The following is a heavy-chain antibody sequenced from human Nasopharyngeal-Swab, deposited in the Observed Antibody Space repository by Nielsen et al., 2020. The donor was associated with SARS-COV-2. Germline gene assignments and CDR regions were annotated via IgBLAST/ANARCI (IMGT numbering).Heavy chain of an antibody. CDR1: GFSLSTSTVG. J-gene: IGHJ4*02. V-gene: IGHV2-5*02. Sequence: SGPTLVQPSQTLTLTCTFSGFSLSTSTVGVSWVRQLPGKVLEWIALLYWDDDNRYNPSLKSRITITKDTSNNRVVLTMTNMDPVDTATYFCVHSTGWRLDYWGQGTLVTVSS. CDR2: LYWDDDN. CDR3: VHSTGWRLDY. D-gene: IGHD6-19*01.